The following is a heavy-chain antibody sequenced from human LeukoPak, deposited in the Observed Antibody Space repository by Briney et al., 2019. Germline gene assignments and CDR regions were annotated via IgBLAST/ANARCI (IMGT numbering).Heavy chain of an antibody. D-gene: IGHD3-22*01. CDR3: ARQGTMIVVVTCFDY. J-gene: IGHJ4*02. Sequence: ASETLSLTCTVSGGSISSSSYYWGWIRQPPGKGLEWIGSIYYSGSTYYNPSLKSRVTISVDTSKNQFSLKLSSVTAADTAVYYCARQGTMIVVVTCFDYWGQGTLVTVSS. CDR1: GGSISSSSYY. CDR2: IYYSGST. V-gene: IGHV4-39*01.